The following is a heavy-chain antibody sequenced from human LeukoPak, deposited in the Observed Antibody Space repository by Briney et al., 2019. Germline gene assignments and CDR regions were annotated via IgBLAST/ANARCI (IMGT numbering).Heavy chain of an antibody. D-gene: IGHD4-17*01. CDR1: GFTFSSYS. CDR3: ARGNDYGDYSFDY. V-gene: IGHV3-21*04. CDR2: ISSSSSYI. J-gene: IGHJ4*02. Sequence: GGPLRLSCAASGFTFSSYSMNWVRQAPGKGLEWVSSISSSSSYIYYADSVKGRFTISRDNAKNSLYLQMNSLRSEDTAVYYCARGNDYGDYSFDYWGQGTLVTVSS.